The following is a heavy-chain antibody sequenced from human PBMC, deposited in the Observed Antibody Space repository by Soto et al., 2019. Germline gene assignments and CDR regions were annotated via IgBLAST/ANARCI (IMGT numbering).Heavy chain of an antibody. J-gene: IGHJ6*02. D-gene: IGHD3-22*01. CDR1: GYTFSRNG. CDR2: IKSHSGTT. Sequence: ASVKVSCETAGYTFSRNGSSGGRHLLWQGLERRKWIKSHSGTTMCTQKLQGRVIMTTHTSTSTAYMELRSLRSDDTAIYYCVKDRDSNSWPSRDIWGPGTTVTVSS. CDR3: VKDRDSNSWPSRDI. V-gene: IGHV1-18*01.